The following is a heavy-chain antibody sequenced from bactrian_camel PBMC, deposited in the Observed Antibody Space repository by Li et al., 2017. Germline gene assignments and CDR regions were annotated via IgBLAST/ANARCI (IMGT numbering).Heavy chain of an antibody. J-gene: IGHJ4*01. CDR2: FYTGGGST. D-gene: IGHD6*01. V-gene: IGHV3S1*01. CDR1: GYTYSRYC. Sequence: VQLVESGGGSVQAGGSLRLSCAASGYTYSRYCMAWFRQAPGKEREGVATFYTGGGSTYYADSVKGRFTISRDNAKNTVYLQMNSLKSEDAALYYCATFWSGSWYGTSHNYWGQGTQVTVS. CDR3: ATFWSGSWYGTSHNY.